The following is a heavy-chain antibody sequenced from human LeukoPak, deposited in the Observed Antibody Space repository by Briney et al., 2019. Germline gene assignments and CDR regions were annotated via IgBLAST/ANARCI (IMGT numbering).Heavy chain of an antibody. CDR3: ARVPLQPYYYDSSGHRLTAPLDAFDI. J-gene: IGHJ3*02. V-gene: IGHV4-4*09. Sequence: PSETLSLTCTVSGGSISSYYWSWIRQPPGKGLEWIGYIYTSGSTNYNPSLKSRVTISVDTSKNQFSLKLSSVTAADTAVYYCARVPLQPYYYDSSGHRLTAPLDAFDIWGQGTMVTVSS. D-gene: IGHD3-22*01. CDR1: GGSISSYY. CDR2: IYTSGST.